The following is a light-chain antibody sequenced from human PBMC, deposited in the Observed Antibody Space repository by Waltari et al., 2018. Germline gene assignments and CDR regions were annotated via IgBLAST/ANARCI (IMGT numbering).Light chain of an antibody. CDR2: EVS. CDR1: SNDVGGWNL. V-gene: IGLV2-23*02. Sequence: QSALTQPASVSGSPGQSITISCTGTSNDVGGWNLVSWYQQHPGKAPKVIIYEVSQRPSGASHRFFGSKSGNTASLTISGLQAEDEADYYCCSYAGSSTVVFGGGTKLTVL. CDR3: CSYAGSSTVV. J-gene: IGLJ2*01.